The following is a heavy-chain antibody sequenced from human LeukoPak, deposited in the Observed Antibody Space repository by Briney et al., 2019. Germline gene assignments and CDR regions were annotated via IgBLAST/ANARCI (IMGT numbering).Heavy chain of an antibody. CDR1: GFTFSTSS. Sequence: GGSLRLSCAASGFTFSTSSMNWVRQAPGKGLEWVSSISTSEYINYADSVKCRFTVSRDNSKNSLYLQMNSLRAEDTAVYYCARVLGDNGYGSGYYEYWGQGALVTVSS. CDR2: ISTSEYI. CDR3: ARVLGDNGYGSGYYEY. V-gene: IGHV3-21*01. D-gene: IGHD3-10*01. J-gene: IGHJ4*02.